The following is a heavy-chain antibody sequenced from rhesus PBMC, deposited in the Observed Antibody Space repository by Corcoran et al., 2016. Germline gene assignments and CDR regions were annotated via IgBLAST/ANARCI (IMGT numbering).Heavy chain of an antibody. CDR3: ARGTGRYGLDS. Sequence: QVQLQESGPGPVQPSEPLPPNFAVSGASLLNNSLNWLRPATGKGLEWIGRSYDNSGSTDYNPSLKSRVTISIDTSKKQFSLKLGSVTAADTAVYYCARGTGRYGLDSWGQGVVVTVSS. CDR1: GASLLNNS. V-gene: IGHV4S2*01. D-gene: IGHD3-22*01. CDR2: SYDNSGST. J-gene: IGHJ6*01.